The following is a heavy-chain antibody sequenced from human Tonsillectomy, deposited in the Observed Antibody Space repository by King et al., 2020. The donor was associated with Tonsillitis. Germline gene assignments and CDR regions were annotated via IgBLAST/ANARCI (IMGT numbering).Heavy chain of an antibody. V-gene: IGHV4-4*02. CDR2: IYHRGDT. CDR3: ATSSRSDYPALML. Sequence: MQLQESGPALVKPSGTLSLSCVVSGDYISSSNWWNWVRQPPGKGLEWIGEIYHRGDTNYNPSLKSRVSMLVDKSKNQFSLNLRSVTAADTAVYYCATSSRSDYPALMLWGQGALVTVSS. D-gene: IGHD3-22*01. J-gene: IGHJ4*02. CDR1: GDYISSSNW.